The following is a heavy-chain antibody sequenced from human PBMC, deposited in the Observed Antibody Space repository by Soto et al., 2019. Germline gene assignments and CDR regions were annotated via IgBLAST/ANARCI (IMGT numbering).Heavy chain of an antibody. CDR3: ARGYYSGSNPSSFDY. V-gene: IGHV1-69*01. J-gene: IGHJ4*02. CDR1: GGTFSSYT. CDR2: ITPTLNIA. D-gene: IGHD1-26*01. Sequence: QLQLVQSGAEVREPGSSVKVSCKASGGTFSSYTVIWVRQAPGQGLEWMGGITPTLNIAKYAEKFQGRVTITADESSGTVNMHLSSLRSEDTAVYFCARGYYSGSNPSSFDYWGQGTLVAVSS.